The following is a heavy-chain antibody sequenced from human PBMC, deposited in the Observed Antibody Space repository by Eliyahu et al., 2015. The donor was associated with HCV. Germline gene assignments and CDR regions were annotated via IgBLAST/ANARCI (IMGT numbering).Heavy chain of an antibody. Sequence: QVQLVQSGAEVKKSGASVKVSCKASGYTFIGYGSSWLRQAPGQGLEWVGWISAHNGQTDFAQKVQDRVTMTIDTSTATAYLELRSLIFDDTAVYYCARDSPLASVAARPLDFWGQGTLVTVSS. D-gene: IGHD6-6*01. CDR2: ISAHNGQT. CDR3: ARDSPLASVAARPLDF. J-gene: IGHJ4*02. V-gene: IGHV1-18*04. CDR1: GYTFIGYG.